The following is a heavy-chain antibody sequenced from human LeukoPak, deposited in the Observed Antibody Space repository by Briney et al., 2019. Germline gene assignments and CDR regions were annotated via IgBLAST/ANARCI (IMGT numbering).Heavy chain of an antibody. Sequence: SETLSLTCTVSGASINDYYCIWVRQPPGRGLECIGYIYYSGITNYNPSLRSRVSMSVDTSRNQFSLKLSSVTAADTAVYYCARGVVGGYSYGIWFDPWGQGTLVTVSS. CDR1: GASINDYY. CDR2: IYYSGIT. V-gene: IGHV4-59*01. J-gene: IGHJ5*02. CDR3: ARGVVGGYSYGIWFDP. D-gene: IGHD5-18*01.